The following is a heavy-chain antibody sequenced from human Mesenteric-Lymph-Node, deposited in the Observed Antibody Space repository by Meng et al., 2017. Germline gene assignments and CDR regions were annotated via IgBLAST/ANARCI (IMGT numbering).Heavy chain of an antibody. J-gene: IGHJ5*02. Sequence: GESLKISCAASGFSFNNHAMNWVRQAPGKGLEWVSGINWNGGSKGYADSVKGRFTISRDNSKNTLYLQMNSLRAEDTAVYYCAKDSWDIVVVPAAPIGEFDPWGQGTLVTVSS. CDR3: AKDSWDIVVVPAAPIGEFDP. CDR1: GFSFNNHA. CDR2: INWNGGSK. D-gene: IGHD2-2*01. V-gene: IGHV3-23*01.